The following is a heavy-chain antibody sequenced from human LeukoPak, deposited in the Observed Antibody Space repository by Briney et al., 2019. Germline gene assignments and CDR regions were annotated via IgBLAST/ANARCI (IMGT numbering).Heavy chain of an antibody. Sequence: GGSLRLSCAASGFTFSSYWMHWVRQAPGKGLVWVSRINSDGSSTSYADSVKGRFTISRDNAKNTLYLQMNSLRAEDRAVYYCARDDAGYSYDPRGWFDPWGQGTLVTVSS. J-gene: IGHJ5*02. CDR3: ARDDAGYSYDPRGWFDP. V-gene: IGHV3-74*01. CDR2: INSDGSST. CDR1: GFTFSSYW. D-gene: IGHD5-18*01.